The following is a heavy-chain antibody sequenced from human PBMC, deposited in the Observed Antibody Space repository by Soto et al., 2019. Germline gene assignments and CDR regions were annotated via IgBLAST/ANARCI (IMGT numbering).Heavy chain of an antibody. J-gene: IGHJ4*02. CDR1: GGSISSSSYY. CDR2: IYYSGST. CDR3: ATLCTNGVCYTPFDY. Sequence: SETLSLTCTVSGGSISSSSYYWGWIRQPPGKGLEWIGSIYYSGSTYYNPSLKSRVTISVDTSKNQFSLKLSSVTAADTAVYYCATLCTNGVCYTPFDYWGQGTLVTVSS. V-gene: IGHV4-39*01. D-gene: IGHD2-8*01.